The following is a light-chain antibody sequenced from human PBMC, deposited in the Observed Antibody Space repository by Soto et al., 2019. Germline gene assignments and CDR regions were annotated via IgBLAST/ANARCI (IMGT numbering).Light chain of an antibody. Sequence: QSALTQPRSVSGSPGQSVTLSCTGTSSDVDSVSWYQQYPGKAPKLMIYDVTKRPSGVPDHFSGSKSANTASLTISGLQADDEADYYCCSYTGSRVLFGGGTKVTVL. CDR2: DVT. CDR3: CSYTGSRVL. CDR1: SSDVDS. J-gene: IGLJ2*01. V-gene: IGLV2-11*01.